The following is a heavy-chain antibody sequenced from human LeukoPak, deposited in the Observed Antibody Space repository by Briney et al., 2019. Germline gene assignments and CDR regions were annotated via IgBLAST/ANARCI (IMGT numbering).Heavy chain of an antibody. CDR2: ISYDGSNK. D-gene: IGHD6-13*01. Sequence: GGSLRLSCAASGFTFSSYAMHWVRQAPGKGLEWVAVISYDGSNKYYADSVKGRFTISRDNSKNTLYLQMNSLRAEDTAVYYCARGGRRIAAAANWLDPWGQGTLVIVSS. V-gene: IGHV3-30-3*01. J-gene: IGHJ5*02. CDR1: GFTFSSYA. CDR3: ARGGRRIAAAANWLDP.